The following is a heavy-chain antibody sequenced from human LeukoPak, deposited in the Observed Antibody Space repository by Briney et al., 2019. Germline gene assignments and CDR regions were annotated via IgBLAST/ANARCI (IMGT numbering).Heavy chain of an antibody. V-gene: IGHV3-30*03. CDR2: ISYDGSNK. D-gene: IGHD2-15*01. CDR1: GFTFSSYG. Sequence: GGSLRLSCAASGFTFSSYGMHWLRQAPGKGLEWVAVISYDGSNKYYADSVKGRFTISRDNSKNTLYLQMNSLRAEDTAVYYCAGWSYCSGGSCPFDYWGQGTLVTVSS. CDR3: AGWSYCSGGSCPFDY. J-gene: IGHJ4*02.